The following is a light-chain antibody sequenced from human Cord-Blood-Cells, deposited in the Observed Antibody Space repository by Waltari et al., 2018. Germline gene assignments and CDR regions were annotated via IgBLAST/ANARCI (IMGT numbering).Light chain of an antibody. J-gene: IGLJ2*01. CDR1: SSDVGGYNY. CDR3: SSYTSSSTLVV. Sequence: QSALTQPASVSGSPGQSITISCTGTSSDVGGYNYFSWYQQHPGKAPKLMIYEVSNRPPGVSNRFSGSKSGNTASLTISGLQAEDEADYYCSSYTSSSTLVVFGGGTKLTVL. CDR2: EVS. V-gene: IGLV2-14*01.